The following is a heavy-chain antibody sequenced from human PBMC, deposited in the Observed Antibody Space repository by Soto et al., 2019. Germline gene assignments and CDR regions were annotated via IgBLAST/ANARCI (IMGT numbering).Heavy chain of an antibody. V-gene: IGHV3-53*01. D-gene: IGHD6-13*01. CDR1: GFTVSSNY. Sequence: GGSLRLSCAASGFTVSSNYMSWVRQAPGKGLEGVSVIYSGGSTYYADSVKGRFTISRDNSKNTLYLLMNSLRAEDTAVYYFAREVEAAVTGAFDIWGQGTMVTVSS. CDR2: IYSGGST. CDR3: AREVEAAVTGAFDI. J-gene: IGHJ3*02.